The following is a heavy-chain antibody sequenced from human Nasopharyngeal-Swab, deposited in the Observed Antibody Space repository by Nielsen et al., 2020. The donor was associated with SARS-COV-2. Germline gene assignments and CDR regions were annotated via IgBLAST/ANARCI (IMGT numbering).Heavy chain of an antibody. J-gene: IGHJ6*02. Sequence: GESLKISCAASGFTFSSYAMSWVRQAPGKGLEWVSAISGSGGSTYYADSVKGRFTISRDNSKNTLYLQMNSLRAEDTAVYYCAKDHYYDSSGFFSNYYYGMDVWGQGTTVTVSS. CDR3: AKDHYYDSSGFFSNYYYGMDV. CDR1: GFTFSSYA. V-gene: IGHV3-23*01. CDR2: ISGSGGST. D-gene: IGHD3-22*01.